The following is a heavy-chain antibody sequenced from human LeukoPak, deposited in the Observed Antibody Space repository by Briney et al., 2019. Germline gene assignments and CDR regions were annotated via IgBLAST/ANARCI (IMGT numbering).Heavy chain of an antibody. D-gene: IGHD3-16*02. J-gene: IGHJ4*02. CDR3: TKLRVGELSLAGRGDY. CDR1: GGTFSSYA. V-gene: IGHV1-69*13. CDR2: IIPIFGTA. Sequence: ASVQVSCKPSGGTFSSYAISWVRQAPGQGLGWMGGIIPIFGTANYAQKFQGRVTLTADESTSTAYLELSSLRSDDTTVYYITKLRVGELSLAGRGDYWGQGTLVTVCS.